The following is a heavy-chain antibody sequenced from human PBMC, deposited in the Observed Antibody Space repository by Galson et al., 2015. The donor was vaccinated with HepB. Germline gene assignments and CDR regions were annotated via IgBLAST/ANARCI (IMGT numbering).Heavy chain of an antibody. Sequence: SVKVSCKASGGTFSSYTISWVRQAPGQGLEWMGRIIPILGIANYAQKFQGRVTITADKSTSTAYMELSSLRSEDTAVYYCARDPQKYYDILYGMDVWGQGTTVTVSS. V-gene: IGHV1-69*04. CDR2: IIPILGIA. J-gene: IGHJ6*02. D-gene: IGHD3-9*01. CDR1: GGTFSSYT. CDR3: ARDPQKYYDILYGMDV.